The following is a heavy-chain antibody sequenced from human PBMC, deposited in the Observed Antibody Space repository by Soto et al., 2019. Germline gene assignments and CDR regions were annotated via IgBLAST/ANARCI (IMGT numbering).Heavy chain of an antibody. CDR1: GYIFINCY. V-gene: IGHV1-46*04. CDR2: FNPMSGST. CDR3: ARDLAAADY. J-gene: IGHJ4*02. Sequence: ASVKVSCKTSGYIFINCYIHWVRQAPGQGLEWVALFNPMSGSTNYAQKLQGRVTVTSDTSTSTVYMELSSLISEDTAVYYCARDLAAADYWGQGTLVTVSS. D-gene: IGHD6-13*01.